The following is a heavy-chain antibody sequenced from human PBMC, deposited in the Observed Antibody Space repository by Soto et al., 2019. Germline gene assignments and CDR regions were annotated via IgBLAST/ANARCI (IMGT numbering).Heavy chain of an antibody. CDR3: ATSYGSGYRAFDS. CDR2: INPILSMS. Sequence: QVQLVQSGADVQRPGSSVRVSCKASGDTFNFYTINWVRQAPGQGLQWMGRINPILSMSNYAPRIQGRVTMTADKSTSTAYMELSSLRSEDTAMYYCATSYGSGYRAFDSWGQGALVTVSS. J-gene: IGHJ4*02. CDR1: GDTFNFYT. V-gene: IGHV1-69*02. D-gene: IGHD3-10*01.